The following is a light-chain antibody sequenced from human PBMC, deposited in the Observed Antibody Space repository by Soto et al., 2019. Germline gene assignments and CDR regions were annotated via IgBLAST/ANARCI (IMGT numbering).Light chain of an antibody. CDR2: AAA. CDR1: QGISNY. J-gene: IGKJ1*01. CDR3: QKYNSAPRT. Sequence: DIQMTQSPSSLSASVGDRVTITCRASQGISNYLAWYQQKPGKVPKLLIYAAATLQSGVPSRFSGRGSGTDFTLTISSLQPEDVGTYYCQKYNSAPRTFGQGTKVEIK. V-gene: IGKV1-27*01.